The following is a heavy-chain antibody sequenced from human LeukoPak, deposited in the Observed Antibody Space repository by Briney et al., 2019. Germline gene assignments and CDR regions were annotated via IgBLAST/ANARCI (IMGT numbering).Heavy chain of an antibody. CDR2: IYSSGKT. CDR1: GVSISNYY. CDR3: ARDDSSGWYPSEY. J-gene: IGHJ4*02. V-gene: IGHV4-4*07. D-gene: IGHD6-19*01. Sequence: SETLSLTCTVSGVSISNYYWTWIRQPAGKGLEWIGRIYSSGKTNYNPSLKSRVTMSVDTSNNQFSLRLSSVTAADTAVYYRARDDSSGWYPSEYWGQGTLVTVSS.